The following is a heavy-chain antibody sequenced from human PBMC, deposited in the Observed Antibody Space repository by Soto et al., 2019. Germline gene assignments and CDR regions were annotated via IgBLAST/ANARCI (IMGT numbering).Heavy chain of an antibody. CDR1: GFTLSSHV. CDR3: ARTSSVHYGMDV. D-gene: IGHD2-2*01. Sequence: GSLRLSCAASGFTLSSHVMHWVRQAPGKGLEWVAVISYDGNNRYYVESVKGRFTISRDNSKNTLYLEMNSLRTEDTAVYYAARTSSVHYGMDVWGQGTTVTVSS. J-gene: IGHJ6*02. V-gene: IGHV3-30*03. CDR2: ISYDGNNR.